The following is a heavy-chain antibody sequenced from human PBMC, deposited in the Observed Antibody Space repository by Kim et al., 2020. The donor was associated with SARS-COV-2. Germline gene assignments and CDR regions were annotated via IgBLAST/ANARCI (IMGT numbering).Heavy chain of an antibody. CDR3: AKDLAVVPAAHDRVYYGMDV. V-gene: IGHV3-43*01. J-gene: IGHJ6*02. Sequence: GGSLRLSCAASGFTFDDYTMHWVRQAPGKGLEWVSLISWDGGSTYYADSVKGRFTISRDNSKNSLYLQMNSLRTEDTALYYCAKDLAVVPAAHDRVYYGMDVWGQGTTVTVSS. D-gene: IGHD2-2*01. CDR1: GFTFDDYT. CDR2: ISWDGGST.